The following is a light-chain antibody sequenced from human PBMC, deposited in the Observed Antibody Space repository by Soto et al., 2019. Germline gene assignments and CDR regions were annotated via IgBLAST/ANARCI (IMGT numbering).Light chain of an antibody. Sequence: EIVLTQSPATLSLSPGDRAALSCRASQSVSTYLAWYQQKPGQAPSLLIYDASNRATGIPARFSGSGSGTDFTLTISSLEPEDFVVYYCQQRSNWPLTFCQGTNVEIK. J-gene: IGKJ1*01. V-gene: IGKV3-11*01. CDR1: QSVSTY. CDR2: DAS. CDR3: QQRSNWPLT.